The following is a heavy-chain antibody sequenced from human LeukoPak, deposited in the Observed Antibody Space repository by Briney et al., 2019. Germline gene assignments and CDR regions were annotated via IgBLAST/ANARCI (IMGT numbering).Heavy chain of an antibody. J-gene: IGHJ4*02. CDR2: ITASGGST. D-gene: IGHD3-3*01. Sequence: PGGSLRLSCAASGFTFSGYAMAWVRQAPGKGLEWVSGITASGGSTHYADSVRGRFTISRDNSENTLYLQMKSLRADDTAIYYCAKGPDPPYDFWSGYHLDHWGQGILVTVSS. V-gene: IGHV3-23*01. CDR1: GFTFSGYA. CDR3: AKGPDPPYDFWSGYHLDH.